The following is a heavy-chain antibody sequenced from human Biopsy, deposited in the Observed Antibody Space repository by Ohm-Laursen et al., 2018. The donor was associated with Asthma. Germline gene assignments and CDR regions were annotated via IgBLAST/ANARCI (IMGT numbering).Heavy chain of an antibody. Sequence: GTLSLTCTVYGGYLTGNYWNWIRQPPGKGLEWIGEIDQSGYTNYNPSLKSRVTISADTSKNQFHLNLSSVTAADTAVYYCARCGGDCPIRGFDSWGPGTLVTVSS. J-gene: IGHJ4*02. CDR2: IDQSGYT. D-gene: IGHD2-21*02. CDR1: GGYLTGNY. CDR3: ARCGGDCPIRGFDS. V-gene: IGHV4-34*01.